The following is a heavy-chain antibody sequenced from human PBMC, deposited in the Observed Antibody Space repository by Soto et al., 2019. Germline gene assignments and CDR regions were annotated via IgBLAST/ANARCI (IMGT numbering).Heavy chain of an antibody. CDR3: HGYGY. D-gene: IGHD5-12*01. J-gene: IGHJ4*02. V-gene: IGHV3-53*01. Sequence: EVQVVESGGGLIQPGGSLRLSCAVSGFTVTINYMSWVRQAPGKGLEWVSVIYSGGTIYYADSVKGRFTISRDTSKNTMYIQMNSRRGEDTAVYYCHGYGYWGQGTLVTVSS. CDR1: GFTVTINY. CDR2: IYSGGTI.